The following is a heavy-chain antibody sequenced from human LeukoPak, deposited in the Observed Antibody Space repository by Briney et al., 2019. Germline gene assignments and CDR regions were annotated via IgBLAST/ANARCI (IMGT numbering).Heavy chain of an antibody. V-gene: IGHV3-30-3*01. Sequence: PGRSLRLSCAASGFPFKNYAMHWVRQAPGKGLEWVAVISYDGSNEYYAASVKARFTISRDNSNNMLYLQMNSLRPDDTAVYYCARDSEGYCSSTTCFNTAFDPWGQGTLVTVSS. CDR2: ISYDGSNE. CDR3: ARDSEGYCSSTTCFNTAFDP. D-gene: IGHD2-2*01. J-gene: IGHJ5*02. CDR1: GFPFKNYA.